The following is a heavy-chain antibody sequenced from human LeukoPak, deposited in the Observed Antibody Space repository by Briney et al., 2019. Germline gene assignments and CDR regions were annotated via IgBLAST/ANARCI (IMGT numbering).Heavy chain of an antibody. CDR2: INAGNGNT. Sequence: ASVKVSCKASGYTFTSYAMHWVRQAPGQRREWMGWINAGNGNTKYSQKVQGRVTITRDKSASTAYMELSRQRYEDRAVYYCARGSFPADSWSGYYVSRGVDFDYWGQGTLVTVSS. CDR3: ARGSFPADSWSGYYVSRGVDFDY. V-gene: IGHV1-3*01. CDR1: GYTFTSYA. J-gene: IGHJ4*02. D-gene: IGHD3-3*01.